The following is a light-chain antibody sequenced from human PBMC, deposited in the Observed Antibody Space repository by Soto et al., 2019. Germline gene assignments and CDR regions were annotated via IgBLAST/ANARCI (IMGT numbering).Light chain of an antibody. Sequence: FVLTQSPVTLSLSPGEGATLSCRASQSVGSTSLAWYQQKPGQAPRLLIYDTSSRATGIPARFSGSGSGTDFTLTISSLQPDDFATYYCQQYYDYSTLYTFGQGTKVEIK. CDR3: QQYYDYSTLYT. CDR2: DTS. CDR1: QSVGSTS. J-gene: IGKJ2*01. V-gene: IGKV3-20*01.